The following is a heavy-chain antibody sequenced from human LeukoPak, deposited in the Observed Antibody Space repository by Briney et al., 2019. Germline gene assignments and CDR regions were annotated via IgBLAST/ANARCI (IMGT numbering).Heavy chain of an antibody. CDR3: AREGRIAAAGTDY. Sequence: GGSLRLSCAASGFTVSSNYMSWVRQAPGKGLEWVSVIYSGGSTYYADSVKGRFTISRDNSKNTLYLQMNSLRAEVTAVYYCAREGRIAAAGTDYWGQGTLVTVSS. CDR1: GFTVSSNY. J-gene: IGHJ4*02. D-gene: IGHD6-13*01. V-gene: IGHV3-66*01. CDR2: IYSGGST.